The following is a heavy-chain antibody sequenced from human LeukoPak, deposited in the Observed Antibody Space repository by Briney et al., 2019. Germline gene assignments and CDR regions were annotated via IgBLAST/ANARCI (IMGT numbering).Heavy chain of an antibody. J-gene: IGHJ3*02. D-gene: IGHD5-18*01. CDR1: GGSISSGGYS. CDR2: IYHSGST. Sequence: SETLSLTCAVSGGSISSGGYSWSWIRQPPGKGLEWIGYIYHSGSTYYNPSLKSRVTISVDRSKNQFSLKLSSVTAADTAVYYCARQDTTMVYDAFDIWGQGTMVTVSS. CDR3: ARQDTTMVYDAFDI. V-gene: IGHV4-30-2*01.